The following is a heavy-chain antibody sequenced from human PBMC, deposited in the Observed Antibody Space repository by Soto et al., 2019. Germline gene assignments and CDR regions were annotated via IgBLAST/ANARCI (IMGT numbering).Heavy chain of an antibody. CDR1: GASISGFY. CDR3: VRDGTKTLRDWFDP. CDR2: ICATGTT. D-gene: IGHD1-1*01. J-gene: IGHJ5*02. V-gene: IGHV4-4*07. Sequence: QVQLQESGPGLVKPSETLSLTCTVSGASISGFYWSWIRKSAGKGLEWIGRICATGTTDYNPSLKSRVMMSVDTSKKQFSLKLRSVTAADTAVYYCVRDGTKTLRDWFDPWGQGISVTVSS.